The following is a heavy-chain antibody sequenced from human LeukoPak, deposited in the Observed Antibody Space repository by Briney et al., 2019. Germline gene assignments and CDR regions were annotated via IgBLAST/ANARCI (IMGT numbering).Heavy chain of an antibody. J-gene: IGHJ3*02. V-gene: IGHV4-34*01. Sequence: PSETLSLTCAVYGGSFSGYYWSWIRQPPGKGPEWIGEINHSGSTNYNPSLKSRVTISVDTSKNQFSLKLSSVTVADTAVYYCARGHSSGWYGLFDIWGQGTVVTVSS. CDR2: INHSGST. D-gene: IGHD6-19*01. CDR1: GGSFSGYY. CDR3: ARGHSSGWYGLFDI.